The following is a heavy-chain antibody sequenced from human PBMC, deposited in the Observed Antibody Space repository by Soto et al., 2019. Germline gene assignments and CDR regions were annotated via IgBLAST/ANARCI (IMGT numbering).Heavy chain of an antibody. CDR1: GFTFSSYA. J-gene: IGHJ6*02. Sequence: GGSLRLSGAASGFTFSSYAMSWVRQAPWKGLEWVSAISGSGVSTYYADSVKGRFTISRDNSKNTLYLQMNSLRAEDTAVCYFGEVTTGYSSGWPSYYYYGMDVWGQGTTVPVSS. CDR3: GEVTTGYSSGWPSYYYYGMDV. CDR2: ISGSGVST. V-gene: IGHV3-23*01. D-gene: IGHD6-19*01.